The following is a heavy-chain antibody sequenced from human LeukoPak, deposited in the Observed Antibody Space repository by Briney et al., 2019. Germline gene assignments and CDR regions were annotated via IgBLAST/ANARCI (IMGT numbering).Heavy chain of an antibody. D-gene: IGHD3-3*01. J-gene: IGHJ5*02. CDR1: SYTFTNYA. Sequence: ASVKVSCKASSYTFTNYAFTWVRQAPGQGLEWMGWISAYDGNTNYAQKLQGRVTMTTDTSTSTAYMELRSLRSDDTAVYYCARGLEWLTRRHTWFDPWGQGTLVTVSS. CDR2: ISAYDGNT. V-gene: IGHV1-18*01. CDR3: ARGLEWLTRRHTWFDP.